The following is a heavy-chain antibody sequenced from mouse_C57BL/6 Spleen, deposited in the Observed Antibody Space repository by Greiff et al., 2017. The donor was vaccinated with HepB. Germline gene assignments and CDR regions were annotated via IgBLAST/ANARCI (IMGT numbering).Heavy chain of an antibody. CDR3: ARRGYYGSNAY. Sequence: QVQLQQPGAELVKPGASVKLSCKASGYTFTSYWMQWVKQRPGQGLEWIGEIDPSDSYTNYNQKFKGKATLTVDTSSSTAYMQLSSLTSEDSAVYYCARRGYYGSNAYWGQGTLVTVSA. CDR2: IDPSDSYT. V-gene: IGHV1-50*01. CDR1: GYTFTSYW. J-gene: IGHJ3*01. D-gene: IGHD1-1*01.